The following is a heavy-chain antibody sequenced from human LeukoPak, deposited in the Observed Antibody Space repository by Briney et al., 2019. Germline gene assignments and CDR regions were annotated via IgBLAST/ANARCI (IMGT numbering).Heavy chain of an antibody. Sequence: GESLKISCRGSGYTFTTSWIGWVRQMPGKGLEWMEVIYPSDSDTRYSPPFQGQVTISADKSINTAYLQWSSLKASDTAMYYCARRYGDYADYWGQGTLVTVSS. CDR3: ARRYGDYADY. J-gene: IGHJ4*02. V-gene: IGHV5-51*01. D-gene: IGHD4-17*01. CDR2: IYPSDSDT. CDR1: GYTFTTSW.